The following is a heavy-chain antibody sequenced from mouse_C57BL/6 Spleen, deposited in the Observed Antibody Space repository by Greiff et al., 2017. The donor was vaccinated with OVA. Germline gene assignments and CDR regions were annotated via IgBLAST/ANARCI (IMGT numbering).Heavy chain of an antibody. CDR1: GYAFSSYW. CDR3: ARGPLTGYFDY. J-gene: IGHJ2*01. V-gene: IGHV1-80*01. CDR2: IYPGDGDT. D-gene: IGHD4-1*01. Sequence: VQLQQSGAELVKPGASVKISCKASGYAFSSYWMNWVKQRPGKGLEWIGQIYPGDGDTNYNGKFKGKATLTADKSSSTAYMQLSSLTSEDSAVYFCARGPLTGYFDYWGQGTTLTVSS.